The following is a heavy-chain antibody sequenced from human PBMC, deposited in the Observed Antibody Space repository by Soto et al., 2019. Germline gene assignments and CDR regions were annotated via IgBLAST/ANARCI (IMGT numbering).Heavy chain of an antibody. CDR3: ARVADFWSGFVN. D-gene: IGHD3-3*01. V-gene: IGHV3-66*01. J-gene: IGHJ4*02. Sequence: EVQLVESGGGLVQPGGSLRLSCAASGFTVSSNSMSWVRQAPGKGLEWVSVIYSGGSTYYADSVKGRFTIARDNSKNTLYLQMNSLRAEDTAVYYCARVADFWSGFVNWGQGTLVTVSS. CDR2: IYSGGST. CDR1: GFTVSSNS.